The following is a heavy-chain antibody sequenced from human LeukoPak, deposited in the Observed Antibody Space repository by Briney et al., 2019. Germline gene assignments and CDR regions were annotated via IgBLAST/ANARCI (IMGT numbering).Heavy chain of an antibody. J-gene: IGHJ4*02. CDR2: ISPSGSSA. CDR1: GFTFDDYG. Sequence: PGGPLRLSCAASGFTFDDYGMSWIRQAPGKGLEWMSYISPSGSSANYADSMKGRFTISRDNAKNSLYLEVNSLTAEDTAVYYCAAAAPGHYYFDYWGQGTLVSVSS. V-gene: IGHV3-11*03. CDR3: AAAAPGHYYFDY. D-gene: IGHD6-6*01.